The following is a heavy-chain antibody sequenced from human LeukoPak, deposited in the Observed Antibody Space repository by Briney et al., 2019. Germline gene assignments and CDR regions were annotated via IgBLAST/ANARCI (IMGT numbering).Heavy chain of an antibody. Sequence: ASVKVSCKASGYTFTSYGISWVRQAPGQGLGWMGWISAYNGNTNYAQKLQGRVTMTTDTSTSTAYMELRSLRSDDTAVYYCARVFFGARAFDYWGQGTLVTVSS. CDR2: ISAYNGNT. CDR3: ARVFFGARAFDY. J-gene: IGHJ4*02. V-gene: IGHV1-18*01. CDR1: GYTFTSYG. D-gene: IGHD3-10*01.